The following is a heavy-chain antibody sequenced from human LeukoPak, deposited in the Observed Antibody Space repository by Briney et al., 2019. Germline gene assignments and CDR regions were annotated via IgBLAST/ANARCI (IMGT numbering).Heavy chain of an antibody. CDR1: GGSVSGNSPSSYY. V-gene: IGHV4-59*08. CDR2: IYYSGST. Sequence: SETLSLTCNVSGGSVSGNSPSSYYWSWIRQPPGKGLEWIGYIYYSGSTNYNPSLKSRVTISVDTSKNQFSLKLSSVTAADTAVYYCASMIAVAGNDAFDIWGQGTMVTVSS. CDR3: ASMIAVAGNDAFDI. J-gene: IGHJ3*02. D-gene: IGHD6-19*01.